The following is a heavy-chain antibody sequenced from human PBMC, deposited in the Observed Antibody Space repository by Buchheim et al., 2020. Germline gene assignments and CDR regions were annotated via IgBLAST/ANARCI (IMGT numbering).Heavy chain of an antibody. Sequence: EVQLVESGGDLIQPGGSLRLSCAASGFTVSSNYMTWVRQAPGKGLEWVSVIYSVGSTYYADSVKGRFTFSRDNSKNTVSLQMNSLRAEDTAVYYCARESPGTIDNWGQGTL. V-gene: IGHV3-53*01. J-gene: IGHJ4*02. D-gene: IGHD6-13*01. CDR2: IYSVGST. CDR1: GFTVSSNY. CDR3: ARESPGTIDN.